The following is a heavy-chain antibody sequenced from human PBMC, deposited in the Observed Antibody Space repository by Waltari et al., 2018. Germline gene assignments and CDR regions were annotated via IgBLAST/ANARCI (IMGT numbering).Heavy chain of an antibody. D-gene: IGHD3-10*01. Sequence: QLQLQESGPGLVKPSETLSLTCTVSGGSISSSSYYWGWIRQPPGKGLEWIGSIYYRGSTYYNPSLKSRVTISVDTSKNQFSLKLSSVTAADTAVYYCARLFYGSGSYYNPSGYYFDYWGQGTLVTVSS. CDR3: ARLFYGSGSYYNPSGYYFDY. J-gene: IGHJ4*02. V-gene: IGHV4-39*01. CDR1: GGSISSSSYY. CDR2: IYYRGST.